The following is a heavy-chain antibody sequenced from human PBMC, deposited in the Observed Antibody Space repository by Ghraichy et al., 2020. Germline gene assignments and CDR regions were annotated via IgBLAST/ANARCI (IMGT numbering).Heavy chain of an antibody. J-gene: IGHJ5*02. CDR1: GFTFSNYY. CDR2: INQDGSEK. V-gene: IGHV3-7*03. CDR3: ASPSSRS. Sequence: GESLRLSCAASGFTFSNYYISWVRQAPGKGLEWVANINQDGSEKYYVDSVRGRFTISRDNAKNSLYLQMNSLRAEDTAVYYCASPSSRSWGQGTLVTVSS.